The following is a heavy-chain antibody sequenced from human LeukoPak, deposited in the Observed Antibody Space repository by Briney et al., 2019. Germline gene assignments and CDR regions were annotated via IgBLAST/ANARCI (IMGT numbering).Heavy chain of an antibody. J-gene: IGHJ5*02. CDR1: GGSISSYY. D-gene: IGHD3-22*01. CDR3: ARERTVVVITGGWIDP. CDR2: IYTSGST. Sequence: SETLSLTCTVSGGSISSYYWSWIRQPAGKGLEWIGRIYTSGSTNYNPSLKSRVTMSVDTSKNQFSLKLSSVTAADTAVYYCARERTVVVITGGWIDPWGQGTLVTVSS. V-gene: IGHV4-4*07.